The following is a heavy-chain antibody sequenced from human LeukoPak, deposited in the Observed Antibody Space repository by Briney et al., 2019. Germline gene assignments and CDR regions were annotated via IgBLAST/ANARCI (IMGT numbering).Heavy chain of an antibody. CDR3: AKGDYDILTGYYWGAFDI. CDR1: GFTFSSYA. Sequence: PGGSLRLSCAASGFTFSSYAMSWVRQAPGKGLEWVSAISGGGGSTYYADSVKGRFTISRDNSKNTLYLQMNSLRAEDTAVYCCAKGDYDILTGYYWGAFDIWGQGTMVTVSS. CDR2: ISGGGGST. J-gene: IGHJ3*02. V-gene: IGHV3-23*01. D-gene: IGHD3-9*01.